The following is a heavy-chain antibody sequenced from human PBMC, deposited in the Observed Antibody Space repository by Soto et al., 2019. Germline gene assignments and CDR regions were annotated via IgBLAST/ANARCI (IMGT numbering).Heavy chain of an antibody. CDR1: GGSISSSSYY. J-gene: IGHJ3*02. D-gene: IGHD3-16*02. CDR3: ASRLFTFGGVIVTSVLDAFDI. Sequence: LSLTCTVSGGSISSSSYYWGWIRQPPGKGLEWIGSIYYSGSTYYNPSLKGRVTISVDTSKNQFSLKLSSVTAADTAVYYCASRLFTFGGVIVTSVLDAFDIWGQGTMVTVSS. V-gene: IGHV4-39*01. CDR2: IYYSGST.